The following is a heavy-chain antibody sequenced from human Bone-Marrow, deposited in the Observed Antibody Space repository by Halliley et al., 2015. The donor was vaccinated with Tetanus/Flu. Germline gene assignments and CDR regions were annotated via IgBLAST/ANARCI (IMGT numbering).Heavy chain of an antibody. V-gene: IGHV3-23*01. CDR2: ITSSGAST. J-gene: IGHJ1*01. D-gene: IGHD2-15*01. CDR3: AKVGPLVLPPFVL. Sequence: SLRLSCAASGFTFSNYAMAWVRQAPGKGLEWVSTITSSGASTDYADSAKGRFTMSRDNSKNTLYLQMNSLRVEDTAVYYCAKVGPLVLPPFVLWGQGPRVTVSS. CDR1: GFTFSNYA.